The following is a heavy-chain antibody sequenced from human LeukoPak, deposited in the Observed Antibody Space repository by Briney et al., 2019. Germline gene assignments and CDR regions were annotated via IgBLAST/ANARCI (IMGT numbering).Heavy chain of an antibody. CDR3: ARDPSLKRWFGGLSIYFDY. J-gene: IGHJ4*02. CDR2: IKQDGSEK. V-gene: IGHV3-7*04. D-gene: IGHD3-10*01. CDR1: GFTFSSYW. Sequence: GGSLRLSCAASGFTFSSYWMSWVRQAPGKGLEWVANIKQDGSEKYYVDSVKGRFTISRDNAKNSLYLQMNSLRAEDTAVYYCARDPSLKRWFGGLSIYFDYWGQGTLVTVSS.